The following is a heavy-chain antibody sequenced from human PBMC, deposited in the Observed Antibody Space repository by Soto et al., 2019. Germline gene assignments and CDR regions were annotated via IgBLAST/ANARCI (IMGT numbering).Heavy chain of an antibody. D-gene: IGHD6-19*01. CDR3: TRALARIWLASAH. Sequence: GGSLRLSCAASGFTFSNFVMSWVRQAPGKGLDWVSTIGMSGGDTYYPDSVKGRFTISRDNSKNTLSLQMNSLRAEDTAVYYCTRALARIWLASAHWGQGARVTVSS. CDR2: IGMSGGDT. J-gene: IGHJ4*02. V-gene: IGHV3-23*01. CDR1: GFTFSNFV.